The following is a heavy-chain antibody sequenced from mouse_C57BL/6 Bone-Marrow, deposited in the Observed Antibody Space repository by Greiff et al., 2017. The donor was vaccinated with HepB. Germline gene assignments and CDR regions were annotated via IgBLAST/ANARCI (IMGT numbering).Heavy chain of an antibody. CDR1: GFNIKNTY. CDR2: IDPANGNT. CDR3: ARGGHYGAWFAY. Sequence: EVQLLQSVAELVRPGASVKLSCTASGFNIKNTYMHWVKQRPEQGLEWIGRIDPANGNTKYAPKFQGKATITADTSSNTAYLQRSSLTSEDAAVYCWARGGHYGAWFAYWGQGTLVTVSA. V-gene: IGHV14-3*01. J-gene: IGHJ3*01. D-gene: IGHD1-1*01.